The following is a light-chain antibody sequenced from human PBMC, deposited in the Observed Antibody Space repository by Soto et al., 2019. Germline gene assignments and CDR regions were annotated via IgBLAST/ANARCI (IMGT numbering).Light chain of an antibody. CDR1: QSVSSY. Sequence: EIVLTQSPATLSLSPGERATLSCRASQSVSSYLAWYQQKAGQAPRLLIYDASNRATGIPARFSGSGSGTDFPLTISSLEPEDFAVYYCQQRSNWPPTFGQGTRLEIK. CDR3: QQRSNWPPT. J-gene: IGKJ5*01. CDR2: DAS. V-gene: IGKV3-11*01.